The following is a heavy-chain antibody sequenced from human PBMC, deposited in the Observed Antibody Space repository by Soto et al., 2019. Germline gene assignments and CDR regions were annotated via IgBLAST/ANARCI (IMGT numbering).Heavy chain of an antibody. CDR2: FDPEDGET. J-gene: IGHJ1*01. Sequence: QVQLVQSGAEVKKPGASVKVSCKVSGYTLTELSMHWVRQAPGKGLEWMGGFDPEDGETIYAQKFQGRVTMTEDTSTDTAYMELSSLRSEDTAVYYCATSPLYCSGGSCYSGAEYFQHWGQGTLVTVSS. CDR1: GYTLTELS. CDR3: ATSPLYCSGGSCYSGAEYFQH. V-gene: IGHV1-24*01. D-gene: IGHD2-15*01.